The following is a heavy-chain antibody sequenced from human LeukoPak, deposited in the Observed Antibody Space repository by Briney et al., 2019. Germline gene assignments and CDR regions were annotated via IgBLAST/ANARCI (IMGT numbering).Heavy chain of an antibody. D-gene: IGHD5-12*01. V-gene: IGHV4-4*07. Sequence: SETLSLTCTVSGGPINSYYWSWIRQPAGKELEWIGRVYSSGSANYNPSLESRVTMSVDTSKNQFSLKLTSVTAADTVMYFCARGKVATSYFDYWGQGTLVTVSS. J-gene: IGHJ4*02. CDR3: ARGKVATSYFDY. CDR1: GGPINSYY. CDR2: VYSSGSA.